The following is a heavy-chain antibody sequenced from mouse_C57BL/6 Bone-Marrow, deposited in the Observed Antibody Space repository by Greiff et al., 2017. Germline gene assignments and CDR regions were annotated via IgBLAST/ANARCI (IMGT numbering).Heavy chain of an antibody. CDR3: ARRGYYYSMDY. V-gene: IGHV5-6*02. J-gene: IGHJ4*01. Sequence: EVKLLESGGDLVKPGGSLKLSCAASGFTFSSYGMSWVRQTPDKRLEWVGTVSSGGGYTYYPDSVKGRFTISRDNSKNTLYLQMRSLKSEDTAMYYCARRGYYYSMDYWGQGTSVTVSS. CDR2: VSSGGGYT. CDR1: GFTFSSYG.